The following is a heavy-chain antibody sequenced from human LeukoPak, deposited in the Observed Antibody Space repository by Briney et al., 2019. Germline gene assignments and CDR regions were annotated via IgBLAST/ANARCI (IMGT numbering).Heavy chain of an antibody. CDR3: ARVDGSCSGGSCPSGNWFDP. D-gene: IGHD2-15*01. V-gene: IGHV4-4*07. CDR2: IYTSGST. CDR1: GGSISSYY. Sequence: PSETLSLTCTVSGGSISSYYWSWIRQPAGKGLEWIGRIYTSGSTNYNPSLKSRVTMSVDTSKNQFSLKLNSVTAADTAVYYCARVDGSCSGGSCPSGNWFDPWGQGTLVTVSS. J-gene: IGHJ5*02.